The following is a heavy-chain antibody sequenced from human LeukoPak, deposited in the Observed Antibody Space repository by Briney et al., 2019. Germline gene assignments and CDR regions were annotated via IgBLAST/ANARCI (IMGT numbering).Heavy chain of an antibody. CDR2: IYYSGST. J-gene: IGHJ6*03. Sequence: PSETLSLTCTVSGGSISSSSYYWGWIRQPPVKGLEWIGSIYYSGSTYYNPSLKSRVTISVDTSKNQFSLKLSSVTAADTAVYYCARGTVKYFYYYMDVWGKGTTVTVSS. D-gene: IGHD4-17*01. CDR3: ARGTVKYFYYYMDV. V-gene: IGHV4-39*07. CDR1: GGSISSSSYY.